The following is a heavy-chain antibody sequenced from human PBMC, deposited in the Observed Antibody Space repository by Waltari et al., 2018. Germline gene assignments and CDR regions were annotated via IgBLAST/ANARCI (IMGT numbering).Heavy chain of an antibody. D-gene: IGHD2-15*01. CDR1: GGTFSSYA. Sequence: QVQLVQSGAEVKKPGSSVKVSCKASGGTFSSYAISWVRQAPGQGLEWMGRIIPIFGTANYAQKFQGRVTITADKSTSTAYMELSSLRSEDTAVYYCARGVEYCSGGSCYSQFDYWGQGTLVTVSS. J-gene: IGHJ4*02. CDR2: IIPIFGTA. CDR3: ARGVEYCSGGSCYSQFDY. V-gene: IGHV1-69*08.